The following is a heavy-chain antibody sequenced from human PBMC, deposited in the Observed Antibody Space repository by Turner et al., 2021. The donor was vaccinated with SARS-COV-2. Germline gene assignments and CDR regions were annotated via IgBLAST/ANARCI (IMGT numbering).Heavy chain of an antibody. V-gene: IGHV3-30*04. Sequence: QVQLVESGGVVVQPGRALRLSCAASGLTFSSYAMHWVRQAPGKGLEWVAVISYDGRNKYYADSVKGRFTISRDNSKNTLYLQMNSLRAEDTAVYYCARECDDSSGCAEYFQHWGLGTLVTVSS. D-gene: IGHD3-22*01. CDR3: ARECDDSSGCAEYFQH. J-gene: IGHJ1*01. CDR1: GLTFSSYA. CDR2: ISYDGRNK.